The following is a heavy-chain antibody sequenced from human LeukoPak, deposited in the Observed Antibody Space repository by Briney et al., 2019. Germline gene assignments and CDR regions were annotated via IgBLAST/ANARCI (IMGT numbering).Heavy chain of an antibody. D-gene: IGHD3-10*01. CDR1: GGSFSGYY. CDR3: ARGRLWFGERSWFDP. Sequence: SETLSLTCAVYGGSFSGYYWSWIRQPPGKGLEWIGEINHSGSTNYNPSLKSRVTISVDTSKNQFSLKLSSVTAADTAVHYCARGRLWFGERSWFDPWGQGTLVTVSS. CDR2: INHSGST. V-gene: IGHV4-34*01. J-gene: IGHJ5*02.